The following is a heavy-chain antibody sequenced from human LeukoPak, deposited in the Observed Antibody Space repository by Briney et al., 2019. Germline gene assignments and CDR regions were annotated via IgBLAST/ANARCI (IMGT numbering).Heavy chain of an antibody. Sequence: GGSLRLSCAASGFTFSNAWMSWVRQAPGKGLEWVGRIKSKTDGGTTDYAAPVKGRFTISRDDSKNTLYPQMNSLKTEDTAVYYCTTYYYDSSGYTVSSRWGQGTMVTVSS. CDR1: GFTFSNAW. V-gene: IGHV3-15*01. D-gene: IGHD3-22*01. CDR3: TTYYYDSSGYTVSSR. J-gene: IGHJ3*01. CDR2: IKSKTDGGTT.